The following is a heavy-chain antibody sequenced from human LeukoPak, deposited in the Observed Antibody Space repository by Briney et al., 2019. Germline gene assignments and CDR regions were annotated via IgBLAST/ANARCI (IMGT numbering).Heavy chain of an antibody. CDR1: GGSFSNYY. CDR3: ARHAVEAASRWFDP. D-gene: IGHD1-1*01. Sequence: SETLSLTCAVYGGSFSNYYWTWIRQPPGKGLQWIGEINHSGSTNYNPSLKSRVTISVDTSKNQFSLKLSSVTAADTAVYYCARHAVEAASRWFDPWGQGTLVTVSS. V-gene: IGHV4-34*01. J-gene: IGHJ5*02. CDR2: INHSGST.